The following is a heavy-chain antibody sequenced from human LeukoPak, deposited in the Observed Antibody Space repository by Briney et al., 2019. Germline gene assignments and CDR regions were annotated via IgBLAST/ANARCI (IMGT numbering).Heavy chain of an antibody. V-gene: IGHV1-69*13. Sequence: ASVKVSCKASGGTFSSFGISWVRQAPGQGLEWMGGIIPIFATANYAQKFQGRVTITADESTSTAYMELSSLRSEDTAVYYCARGSYNILTGSSRFDPWGQGTLVTVSS. D-gene: IGHD3-9*01. CDR3: ARGSYNILTGSSRFDP. J-gene: IGHJ5*02. CDR2: IIPIFATA. CDR1: GGTFSSFG.